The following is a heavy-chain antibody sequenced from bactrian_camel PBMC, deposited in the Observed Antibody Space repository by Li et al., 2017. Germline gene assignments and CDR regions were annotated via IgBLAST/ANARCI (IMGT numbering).Heavy chain of an antibody. V-gene: IGHV3S53*01. D-gene: IGHD4*01. Sequence: HVQLVESGGGSVQAGGSLRLSCAGSGYNLNMGWLRQAPGKEREGVAAIASTGSTTYLSSVKGRFTISRDNANNILYLQMNSLQPEDTAMYYCATYWGPTTIATMTRNPRFWGQGTQVTVS. CDR3: ATYWGPTTIATMTRNPRF. CDR2: IASTGST. J-gene: IGHJ4*01. CDR1: GYNLN.